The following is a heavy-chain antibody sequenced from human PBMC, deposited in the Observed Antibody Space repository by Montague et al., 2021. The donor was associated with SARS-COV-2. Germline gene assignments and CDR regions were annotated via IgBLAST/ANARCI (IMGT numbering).Heavy chain of an antibody. J-gene: IGHJ4*02. D-gene: IGHD4-17*01. CDR3: ARDTVRDYGDSGDY. Sequence: SLRLSCSASGFTFSSYWMHWVRQAPGKGLVWVSRINSDGSSTSYXDSVKGRFTISRDNAKNTLYLQMNSLRAEDTAVYYCARDTVRDYGDSGDYWGQGTLVTVSS. CDR2: INSDGSST. CDR1: GFTFSSYW. V-gene: IGHV3-74*01.